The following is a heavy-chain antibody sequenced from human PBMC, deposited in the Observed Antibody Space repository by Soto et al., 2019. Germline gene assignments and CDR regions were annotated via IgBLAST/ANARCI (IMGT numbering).Heavy chain of an antibody. CDR1: GGTFSSYA. V-gene: IGHV1-69*06. CDR3: ANLEIDSSGYYPSQRDFQH. D-gene: IGHD3-22*01. CDR2: IIPIFGTA. Sequence: QVQLVQSGAEVKKPGSSVKVSCKASGGTFSSYAISWVRQAPGQGLEWMGGIIPIFGTANYAQKFQGRVTITADKSTSTAYMELGSLRSEDTAVYYCANLEIDSSGYYPSQRDFQHWGQGTLVTVSS. J-gene: IGHJ1*01.